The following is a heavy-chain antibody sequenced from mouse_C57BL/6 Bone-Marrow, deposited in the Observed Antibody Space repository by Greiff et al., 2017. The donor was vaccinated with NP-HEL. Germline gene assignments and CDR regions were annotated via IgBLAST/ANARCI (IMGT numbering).Heavy chain of an antibody. V-gene: IGHV5-9-1*02. D-gene: IGHD2-1*01. CDR1: GFTFSSYA. CDR3: TREGYGNCLGYAMDY. Sequence: EVKLVESGEGLVKPGGSLKLSCAASGFTFSSYAMSWVRQTPEKRLEWVAYISSGGDYIYFADTVKGRLTISRDNARNTLYLQMSSLKSEDTAMYYCTREGYGNCLGYAMDYWGQGTSVTVSS. CDR2: ISSGGDYI. J-gene: IGHJ4*01.